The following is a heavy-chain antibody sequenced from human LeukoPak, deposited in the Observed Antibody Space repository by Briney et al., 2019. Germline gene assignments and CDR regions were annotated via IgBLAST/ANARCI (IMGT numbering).Heavy chain of an antibody. V-gene: IGHV3-30*04. CDR1: CFPFTCHS. J-gene: IGHJ4*02. CDR3: ARETQSGGTPIDY. Sequence: GGSLSLSYVASCFPFTCHSMHWVRPAPGKGLGWVAVVAHDERTIFYPDSPKGRFTISRDNSKNTVYLQMNSLRDEDTAVCYCARETQSGGTPIDYWGQGSRVTVSS. CDR2: VAHDERTI. D-gene: IGHD1-26*01.